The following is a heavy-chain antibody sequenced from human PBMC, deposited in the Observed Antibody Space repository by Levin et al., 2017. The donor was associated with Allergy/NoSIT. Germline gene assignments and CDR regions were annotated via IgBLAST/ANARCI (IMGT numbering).Heavy chain of an antibody. D-gene: IGHD5-18*01. Sequence: GESLKISCQASGYTFTSNSVHWVRQATGQGLEWMGWIDPKTGNSGLAQKFQGRVTMSVTTSISTAYMELHSLRSDDSSVSYRVRMAKRLRGGLQRRAVADYYGMDVWGQGTTITVS. V-gene: IGHV1-8*01. CDR2: IDPKTGNS. J-gene: IGHJ6*02. CDR1: GYTFTSNS. CDR3: VRMAKRLRGGLQRRAVADYYGMDV.